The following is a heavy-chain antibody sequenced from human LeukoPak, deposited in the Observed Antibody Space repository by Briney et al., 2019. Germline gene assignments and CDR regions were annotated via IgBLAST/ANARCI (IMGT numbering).Heavy chain of an antibody. V-gene: IGHV3-7*01. CDR1: GFTFSGYW. CDR2: IKQDAGEK. D-gene: IGHD2-15*01. Sequence: PGGSLRPSCAASGFTFSGYWMSWVRQAPGKGLEWVATIKQDAGEKTYMGSVEGGFPRSRDNTKSSLFLQKDSVRAEDTAVYYCARFGMDAAIDYWGQGTLVTVSS. J-gene: IGHJ4*02. CDR3: ARFGMDAAIDY.